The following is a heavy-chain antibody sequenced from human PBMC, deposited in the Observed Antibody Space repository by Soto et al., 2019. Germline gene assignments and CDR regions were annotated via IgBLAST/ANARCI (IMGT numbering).Heavy chain of an antibody. CDR2: IIPIFGTA. CDR1: GGTFSSYA. D-gene: IGHD6-6*01. V-gene: IGHV1-69*06. J-gene: IGHJ6*02. CDR3: ASGSIAARPRDYYYGMDV. Sequence: VASVKVSFKASGGTFSSYAISWVRQAPGQGLEWMGGIIPIFGTANYAQKFQGRVTITADKSTSTAYMEPSSLRSEDTAVYYCASGSIAARPRDYYYGMDVWGQGTTVTVSS.